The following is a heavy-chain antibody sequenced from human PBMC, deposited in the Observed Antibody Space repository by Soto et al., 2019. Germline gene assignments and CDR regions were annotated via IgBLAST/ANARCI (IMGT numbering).Heavy chain of an antibody. CDR3: ANDMDLFIEVVPAATGSFDL. CDR2: TSGSGSNR. J-gene: IGHJ4*02. V-gene: IGHV3-23*01. D-gene: IGHD2-2*01. Sequence: EVQLLESGGGVVQPGGSLRLSCAASGFTFSNYGMSWVRLAPGKGLEWVAGTSGSGSNRYYADSVKGRFTITRDNSKEAVFLQMNSLRAEDTAIYYCANDMDLFIEVVPAATGSFDLWGQGTLVTVSS. CDR1: GFTFSNYG.